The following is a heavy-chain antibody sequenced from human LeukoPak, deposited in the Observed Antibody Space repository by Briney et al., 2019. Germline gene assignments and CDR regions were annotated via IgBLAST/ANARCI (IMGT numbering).Heavy chain of an antibody. D-gene: IGHD6-19*01. CDR3: AKDRGSSGSDWFDP. V-gene: IGHV3-33*06. CDR2: IWYDGSNK. CDR1: GFTFSSYG. J-gene: IGHJ5*02. Sequence: GGSLRLSCAAPGFTFSSYGMHWVRQAPGKGLEWVAVIWYDGSNKYYADSVKGRFTISRDNSKNTLYLQMNSLRAEDTAVYYCAKDRGSSGSDWFDPWGQGTLVTVSS.